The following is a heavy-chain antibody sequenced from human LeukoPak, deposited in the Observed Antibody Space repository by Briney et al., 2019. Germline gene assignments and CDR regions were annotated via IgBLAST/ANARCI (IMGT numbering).Heavy chain of an antibody. CDR1: GGSISSYY. CDR2: IYYSGST. J-gene: IGHJ4*02. V-gene: IGHV4-59*01. Sequence: KSLETLSLTCTVSGGSISSYYWSWIRQPPGKGLEWIGYIYYSGSTNYNPSLKSRVTISVDTSKNQFSLKLSSVTAADTAVYYCARLDYYDSSGLYYFDYWGQGTLVTVSS. D-gene: IGHD3-22*01. CDR3: ARLDYYDSSGLYYFDY.